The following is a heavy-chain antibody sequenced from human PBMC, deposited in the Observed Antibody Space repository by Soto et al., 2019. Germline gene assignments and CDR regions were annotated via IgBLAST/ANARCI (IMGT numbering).Heavy chain of an antibody. CDR1: GFTFNNYA. J-gene: IGHJ4*02. CDR2: ISSSGDST. CDR3: AKWGGGWQGVDY. Sequence: EVHLLESGGGLVQPGGSLRLSCATSGFTFNNYAMTWVRQAPGRGLEWVSTISSSGDSTYSADSVKGRFTISRDNSKNTFYLQMNSLRAEDTAVYYCAKWGGGWQGVDYWGQGTLVIVSS. D-gene: IGHD6-19*01. V-gene: IGHV3-23*01.